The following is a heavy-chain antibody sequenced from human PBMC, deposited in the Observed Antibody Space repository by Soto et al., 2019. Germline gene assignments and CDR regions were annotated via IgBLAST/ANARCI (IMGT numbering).Heavy chain of an antibody. CDR3: AKDVVVGATPGLGDYYYYYGMDV. J-gene: IGHJ6*02. V-gene: IGHV3-30*18. Sequence: PGGSLSLSCAASGFTFSSYGMHWVRQAPGKGLEWVALISYDGSNKYYADSVKGRFTISRDNSKNTLYLQMNSLRAEDTAVYYCAKDVVVGATPGLGDYYYYYGMDVWGQGTTVTVSS. D-gene: IGHD1-26*01. CDR1: GFTFSSYG. CDR2: ISYDGSNK.